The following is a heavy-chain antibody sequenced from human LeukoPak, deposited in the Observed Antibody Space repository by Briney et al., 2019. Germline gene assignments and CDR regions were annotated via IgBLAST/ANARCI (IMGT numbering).Heavy chain of an antibody. Sequence: GGSLRLSCAASGFTFSSYWMSWVRQAPGKGLEWVANIKQDGSEKHYVDSVKGRFTISRDNAKNSLYLQMNSLRAEDTAVYYCAREQYDSSGYFDYWGQGTLVTVSS. D-gene: IGHD3-22*01. J-gene: IGHJ4*02. CDR2: IKQDGSEK. CDR3: AREQYDSSGYFDY. V-gene: IGHV3-7*01. CDR1: GFTFSSYW.